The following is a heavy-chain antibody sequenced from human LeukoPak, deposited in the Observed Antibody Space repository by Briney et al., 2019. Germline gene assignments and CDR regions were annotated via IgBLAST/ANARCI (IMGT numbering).Heavy chain of an antibody. J-gene: IGHJ5*02. V-gene: IGHV4-61*02. CDR2: IYTSRST. CDR1: GGSISSGSYY. D-gene: IGHD5-18*01. Sequence: SETLSLTCTVSGGSISSGSYYWSWIRQPAGKGLEWIGRIYTSRSTNYNPSLMSRVTISVDTSKNQFSLKLSSVTAADTAVYYCARGDTAGWFDPWGQGTLVTVSS. CDR3: ARGDTAGWFDP.